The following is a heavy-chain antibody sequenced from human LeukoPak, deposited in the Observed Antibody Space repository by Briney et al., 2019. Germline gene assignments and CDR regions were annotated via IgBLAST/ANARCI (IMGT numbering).Heavy chain of an antibody. V-gene: IGHV4-61*02. Sequence: SETLSLTCSVSGYSISSGSYYWSWIRQPAGEGLEYIGRVYTSGSTNYNPSLKGRCTISVDTSKKQFSLKLSSVTAADTAVSYCARVSYYDFWSGYYRGVFDYWGQGTLVTVSS. CDR2: VYTSGST. D-gene: IGHD3-3*01. J-gene: IGHJ4*02. CDR1: GYSISSGSYY. CDR3: ARVSYYDFWSGYYRGVFDY.